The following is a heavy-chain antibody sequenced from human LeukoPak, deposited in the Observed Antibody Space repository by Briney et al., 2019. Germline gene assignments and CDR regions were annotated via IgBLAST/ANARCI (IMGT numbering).Heavy chain of an antibody. D-gene: IGHD1-26*01. CDR3: ARGSIVGASLFDY. J-gene: IGHJ4*02. V-gene: IGHV3-48*02. Sequence: PGGSLRLSCAASGFTFSSYSMNWVRQAPGKGLEWVSYINSRSSTIYYADSVKGRFTISRDNAKNSLYLQMNSLRDEDTAVYYCARGSIVGASLFDYWGQGTLVTVSS. CDR1: GFTFSSYS. CDR2: INSRSSTI.